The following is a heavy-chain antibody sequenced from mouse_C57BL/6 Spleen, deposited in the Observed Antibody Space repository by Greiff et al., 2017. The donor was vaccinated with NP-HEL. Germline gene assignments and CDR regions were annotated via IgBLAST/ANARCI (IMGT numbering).Heavy chain of an antibody. J-gene: IGHJ2*01. CDR2: IDPSDSYT. D-gene: IGHD2-1*01. Sequence: QVQLQQPGAELVMPGASVKLSCKASGYTFTSYWMHWVKQRPGQGLEWIGEIDPSDSYTNYNQKFKGKSTLTVDKSSSNAYMQLSSLTSEDSAVYYCARSSLYYGNYYFDYWGQGTTLTVSS. V-gene: IGHV1-69*01. CDR1: GYTFTSYW. CDR3: ARSSLYYGNYYFDY.